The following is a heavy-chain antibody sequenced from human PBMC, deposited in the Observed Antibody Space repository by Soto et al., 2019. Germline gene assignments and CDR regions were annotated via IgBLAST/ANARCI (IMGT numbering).Heavy chain of an antibody. J-gene: IGHJ6*03. Sequence: GGSLRLSCAASGFTFSSYAMSWVRQAPGKGLEWVSAISGSGGSTYYADSVKGRFTISRDNSKNTLYLQMNSLRAEDTAVYYCAKKNGYCSSTSCSGYYYYMDVWGKGTTVTVSS. D-gene: IGHD2-2*03. CDR2: ISGSGGST. CDR1: GFTFSSYA. CDR3: AKKNGYCSSTSCSGYYYYMDV. V-gene: IGHV3-23*01.